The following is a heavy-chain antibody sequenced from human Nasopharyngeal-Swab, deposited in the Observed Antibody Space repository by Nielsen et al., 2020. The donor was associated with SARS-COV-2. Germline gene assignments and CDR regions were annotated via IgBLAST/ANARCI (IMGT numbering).Heavy chain of an antibody. D-gene: IGHD3-22*01. CDR3: TRLGRSNAGYYYMDV. Sequence: GESLKISCAASGFTFSGSVMHWVRQASGKGLEWVGRIRSKANSYATAYAASVKGRFTISRDDSKNTAFLQMKSLKTEDTAVYYCTRLGRSNAGYYYMDVWGKGTTATVSS. CDR1: GFTFSGSV. J-gene: IGHJ6*03. V-gene: IGHV3-73*01. CDR2: IRSKANSYAT.